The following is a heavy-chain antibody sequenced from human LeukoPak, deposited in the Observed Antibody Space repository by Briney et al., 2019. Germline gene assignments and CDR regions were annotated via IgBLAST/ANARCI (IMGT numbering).Heavy chain of an antibody. CDR3: AKGEVYARVGY. J-gene: IGHJ4*02. CDR1: GFTFSSYA. CDR2: ISGSGGST. D-gene: IGHD2-8*01. Sequence: QPGGSLRLSCAASGFTFSSYAMTWVRQAPGKGLEWVSAISGSGGSTYYADTVKGRFTISRDNSKNTLYLQMNSLRAEDTAVYYCAKGEVYARVGYWGQGTLVTVSS. V-gene: IGHV3-23*01.